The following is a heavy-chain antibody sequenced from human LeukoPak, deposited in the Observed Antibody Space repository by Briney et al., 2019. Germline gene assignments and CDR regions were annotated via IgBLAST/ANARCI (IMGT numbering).Heavy chain of an antibody. J-gene: IGHJ4*02. D-gene: IGHD2-2*01. CDR2: IYSAGST. CDR3: ARVGHCSSTACFIDY. V-gene: IGHV3-66*01. Sequence: PGGSLRLSCAASGFTVSDKYMSWVRQAPGKGLEGVAVIYSAGSTYYADSVKGRFTISRDNFKNTLYLQMNSLRAEDTAVYYCARVGHCSSTACFIDYWGQGTLVTVSS. CDR1: GFTVSDKY.